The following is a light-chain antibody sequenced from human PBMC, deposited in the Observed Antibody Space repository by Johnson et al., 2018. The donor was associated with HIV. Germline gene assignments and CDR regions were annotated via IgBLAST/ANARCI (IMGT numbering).Light chain of an antibody. J-gene: IGLJ1*01. CDR2: ENN. V-gene: IGLV1-51*02. CDR1: SSNIGNNY. CDR3: ATWDASLCANV. Sequence: QSVLTQPPSVSAAPGQKVTISCSGSSSNIGNNYVSWYQQLPGTAPKLLIYENNKRPSGIPDRFSGSKSGTSATLGITGLQTGDEADYYCATWDASLCANVVGPGTKVNVL.